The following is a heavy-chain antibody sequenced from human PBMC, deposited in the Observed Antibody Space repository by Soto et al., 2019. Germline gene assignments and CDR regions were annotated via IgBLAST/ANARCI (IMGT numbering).Heavy chain of an antibody. CDR1: GITFIYAW. CDR2: IKSQAGGGTT. Sequence: EVQLVESGGGLVKPGESLRLYCAASGITFIYAWMDWVRQTPGKRLEWVGRIKSQAGGGTTDYAAPVKGRFTISRDDSKNTVYLQMDSLKNEVAAVYYCSHVLSFAHPYSYLWGQGTLVTVSS. J-gene: IGHJ4*02. D-gene: IGHD2-21*01. CDR3: SHVLSFAHPYSYL. V-gene: IGHV3-15*07.